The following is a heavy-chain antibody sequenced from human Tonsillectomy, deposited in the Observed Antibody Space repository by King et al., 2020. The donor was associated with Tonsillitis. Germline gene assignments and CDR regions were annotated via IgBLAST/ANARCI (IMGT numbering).Heavy chain of an antibody. CDR3: ARVGHCSGDRCSYGMDV. CDR2: IYHSGST. V-gene: IGHV4-38-2*02. CDR1: GYSISSGYY. J-gene: IGHJ6*02. Sequence: QVQLQESGPGLVKPSETLSLACTVSGYSISSGYYWGWIRQPPGKGLEWIGSIYHSGSTYYNPSLKSRVIISVDTSRNQFYLKQRSVTAADTALYYCARVGHCSGDRCSYGMDVWGQGTTVTVSS. D-gene: IGHD2-15*01.